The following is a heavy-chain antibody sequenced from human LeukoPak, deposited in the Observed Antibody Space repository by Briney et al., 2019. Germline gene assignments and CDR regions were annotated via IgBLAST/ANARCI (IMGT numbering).Heavy chain of an antibody. J-gene: IGHJ4*02. CDR3: ARQDYDFWSGYPFVDY. V-gene: IGHV4-39*01. CDR1: GGSISSSSYY. Sequence: SETLSLTCTVSGGSISSSSYYWGWIRQPPGKGLEWIGSIYYSGSTYYNPSLKSRVTISVGTSKNQFSLKLSSVAAADTAVYYCARQDYDFWSGYPFVDYWGQGTLVTVSS. CDR2: IYYSGST. D-gene: IGHD3-3*01.